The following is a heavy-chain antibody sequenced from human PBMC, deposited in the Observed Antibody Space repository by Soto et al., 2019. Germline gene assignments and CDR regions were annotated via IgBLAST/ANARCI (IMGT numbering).Heavy chain of an antibody. Sequence: GGSLRLSCAASGFTFSSYSMNWVRQAPGKGLEWVSYISSSSSTIYYADSVKGRFTISRDNAKNSLYLQMNSLRAEDTAVYYCARESSGWPYYYYGMDVWGQGTTVTVSS. CDR2: ISSSSSTI. CDR1: GFTFSSYS. CDR3: ARESSGWPYYYYGMDV. J-gene: IGHJ6*02. D-gene: IGHD6-19*01. V-gene: IGHV3-48*01.